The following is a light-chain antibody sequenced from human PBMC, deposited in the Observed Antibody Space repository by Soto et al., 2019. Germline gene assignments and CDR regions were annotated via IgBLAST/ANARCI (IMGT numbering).Light chain of an antibody. CDR3: EHYGGSPWT. CDR2: SAS. Sequence: EIVLTQSPGTLSSSPGERATLSCRASQGVNSVHLAWFQQTPGQAPRLLIYSASSRATGIPDRFSGSGSGADFTLTISRLQPEDFAVYYFEHYGGSPWTFGQGTKVEIK. CDR1: QGVNSVH. J-gene: IGKJ1*01. V-gene: IGKV3-20*01.